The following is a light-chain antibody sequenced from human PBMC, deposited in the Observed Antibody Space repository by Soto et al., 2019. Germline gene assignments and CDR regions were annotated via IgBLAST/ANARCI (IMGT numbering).Light chain of an antibody. J-gene: IGKJ3*01. CDR1: QDIRSW. CDR2: DAT. Sequence: DIQMTQSPSTLSASVGDRVTITCRASQDIRSWLAWYQQRPGKAPAVLIYDATVLESGVPSRFSGSGSGTEFTLTISSLQPEDFATYYCQQYNAYSSTFGHGTKVDIK. CDR3: QQYNAYSST. V-gene: IGKV1-5*01.